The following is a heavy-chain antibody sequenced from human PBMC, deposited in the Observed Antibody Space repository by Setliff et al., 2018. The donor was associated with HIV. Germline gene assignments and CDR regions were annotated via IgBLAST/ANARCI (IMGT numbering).Heavy chain of an antibody. V-gene: IGHV1-8*03. D-gene: IGHD6-13*01. CDR3: ARIAVGGSHGPYYHMDV. J-gene: IGHJ6*03. Sequence: ASVKVSCKASGYTFNNFDINWVRQTAGQGLEWVGWMNPKTGNTGDAHRFQGRVSITRSTSTGTAYMELTGLKPEDTAAYFCARIAVGGSHGPYYHMDVWGGGTMVTVSS. CDR2: MNPKTGNT. CDR1: GYTFNNFD.